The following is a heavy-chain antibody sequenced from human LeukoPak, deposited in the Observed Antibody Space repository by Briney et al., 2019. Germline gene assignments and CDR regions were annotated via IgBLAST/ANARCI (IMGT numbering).Heavy chain of an antibody. V-gene: IGHV3-15*01. D-gene: IGHD1-26*01. J-gene: IGHJ4*02. CDR2: IKSISDGGTT. CDR3: GRSKGMWEMDY. CDR1: RFTFSNAW. Sequence: PGGSLRLSCAASRFTFSNAWMSWVRQPPGNGLERVGRIKSISDGGTTDYAAPVKGRFTISRDDSKNTLYLQMNSLRAEDTAVYYCGRSKGMWEMDYWGQGTLVTVSS.